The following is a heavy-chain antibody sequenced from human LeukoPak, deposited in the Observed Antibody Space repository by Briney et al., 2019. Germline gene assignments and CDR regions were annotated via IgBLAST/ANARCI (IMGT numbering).Heavy chain of an antibody. J-gene: IGHJ6*02. V-gene: IGHV1-3*01. Sequence: ASVKVSCKASGYTFTSFAMHWVRQAPGQRLEWMGWINADNGYTKYSQKLQGRPTITRDTSASTAYMELSSLRSEDTAVYYCARALKWHYGMDVWGQGTTVTVSS. CDR1: GYTFTSFA. D-gene: IGHD5-12*01. CDR2: INADNGYT. CDR3: ARALKWHYGMDV.